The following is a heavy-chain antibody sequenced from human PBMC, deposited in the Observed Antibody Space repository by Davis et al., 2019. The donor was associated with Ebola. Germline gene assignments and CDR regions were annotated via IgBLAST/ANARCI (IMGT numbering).Heavy chain of an antibody. CDR1: GFTFSSYS. CDR2: ISSSSSYI. V-gene: IGHV3-21*01. D-gene: IGHD1-1*01. Sequence: GGSLRLSCAASGFTFSSYSMNWVRQAPGKGLEWVSSISSSSSYIYYADSVKGRFTISRDNAKNSLYLQMNSLRDEDTAVYYCARWGATGTGGLAYYYGMDVWGQGTTVTVSS. J-gene: IGHJ6*02. CDR3: ARWGATGTGGLAYYYGMDV.